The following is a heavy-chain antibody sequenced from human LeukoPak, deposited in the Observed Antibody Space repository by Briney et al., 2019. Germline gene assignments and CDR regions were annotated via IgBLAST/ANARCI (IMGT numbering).Heavy chain of an antibody. J-gene: IGHJ4*02. CDR3: APGSISTGYYHY. V-gene: IGHV4-39*01. CDR1: AASISSSNYY. CDR2: IYYSGTT. Sequence: SQTLSLTCTVSAASISSSNYYSAWIRQPPGKGLEWIASIYYSGTTYYSPSLKSRVTISVDTSKNQFSLKMTSVTAADTAVYYCAPGSISTGYYHYWGQGTLVTVSS. D-gene: IGHD3-22*01.